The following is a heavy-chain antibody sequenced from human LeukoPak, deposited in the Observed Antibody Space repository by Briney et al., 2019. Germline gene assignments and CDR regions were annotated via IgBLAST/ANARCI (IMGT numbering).Heavy chain of an antibody. CDR2: MNPNSGNT. V-gene: IGHV1-8*01. J-gene: IGHJ6*03. D-gene: IGHD6-19*01. Sequence: GASVKVSCKASGYTFTSYDINWVRQATGQGLEWMGWMNPNSGNTGYAQKFQGRVTMTRNTSISTAYMELSSLRSEDTAVYYCARVEAVAGTFYYYYYMDVWGKGTTVTISS. CDR3: ARVEAVAGTFYYYYYMDV. CDR1: GYTFTSYD.